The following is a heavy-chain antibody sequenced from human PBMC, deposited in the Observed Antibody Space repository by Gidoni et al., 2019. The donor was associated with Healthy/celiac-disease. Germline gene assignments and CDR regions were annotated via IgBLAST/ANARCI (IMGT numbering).Heavy chain of an antibody. CDR3: ARIIVASNYNWFDP. V-gene: IGHV2-26*01. D-gene: IGHD5-12*01. J-gene: IGHJ5*02. CDR1: GFSLSNARMG. Sequence: QVTLKESGPVLLTPTETLTLTCTVSGFSLSNARMGVSWIRQPPGKALEWLAHIFSNDEKSYSTPRKSRLTISKDTSKSQVVINMNNMDPVDTATYYCARIIVASNYNWFDPWGQGTLVTVSS. CDR2: IFSNDEK.